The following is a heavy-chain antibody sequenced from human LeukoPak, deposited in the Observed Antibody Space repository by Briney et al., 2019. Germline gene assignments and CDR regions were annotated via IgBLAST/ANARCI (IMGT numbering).Heavy chain of an antibody. CDR1: GYTFTSYD. D-gene: IGHD1-26*01. J-gene: IGHJ4*02. CDR2: MSPNSGNT. V-gene: IGHV1-8*03. Sequence: ASVKVSCKASGYTFTSYDINWVRQAPGQGLEWMGWMSPNSGNTDYAQKFQGRVTITRNTSISTAYMELSSLRSEDTAVYYCARGRNKGIVGAKTYYFDYWGQGTLVTVSS. CDR3: ARGRNKGIVGAKTYYFDY.